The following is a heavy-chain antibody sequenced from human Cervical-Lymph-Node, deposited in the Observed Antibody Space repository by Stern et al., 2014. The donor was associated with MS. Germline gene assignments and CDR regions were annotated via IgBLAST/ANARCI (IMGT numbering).Heavy chain of an antibody. CDR1: GGSISSGNYY. D-gene: IGHD3-9*01. Sequence: QVQLQESGPGLVKPSPTLSLTCTVSGGSISSGNYYWSWIRPPAGEGLAWIGRIYSSGSPQYNPPLKSLVTISADTSTNHFSLRRSSVTAADTAVYYCARGNYDVLTDNGGHGFDIWGQGTMVTVSS. CDR3: ARGNYDVLTDNGGHGFDI. J-gene: IGHJ3*02. V-gene: IGHV4-61*02. CDR2: IYSSGSP.